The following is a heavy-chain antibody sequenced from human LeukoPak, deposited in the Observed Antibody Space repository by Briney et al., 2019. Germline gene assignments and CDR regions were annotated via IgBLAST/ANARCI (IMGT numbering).Heavy chain of an antibody. CDR2: IYYSGST. J-gene: IGHJ4*02. CDR1: GGSISSGGYS. Sequence: SETLSLTCAVSGGSISSGGYSWSWIRQPPGKGLEWIGYIYYSGSTYYNPSLKSRVTISVDTSKNQFSLKLSSVTAADTAVYYCARADGYAGRMDYWGQGTLVTVSS. CDR3: ARADGYAGRMDY. V-gene: IGHV4-30-4*07. D-gene: IGHD6-13*01.